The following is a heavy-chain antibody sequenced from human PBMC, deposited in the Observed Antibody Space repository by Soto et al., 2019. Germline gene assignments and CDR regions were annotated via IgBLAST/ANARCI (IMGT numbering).Heavy chain of an antibody. CDR2: ISSSSSTI. D-gene: IGHD3-22*01. J-gene: IGHJ4*02. Sequence: GGSLRLSCAASGFTFSSYSMNWVRQAPGKGLEWVSYISSSSSTIYYADSVKGRFTISRDNAKSSLYLQMNSLRDEDTAVYYCARSYYYDSSGYLVPFDYWGQGTLVTVSS. CDR3: ARSYYYDSSGYLVPFDY. CDR1: GFTFSSYS. V-gene: IGHV3-48*02.